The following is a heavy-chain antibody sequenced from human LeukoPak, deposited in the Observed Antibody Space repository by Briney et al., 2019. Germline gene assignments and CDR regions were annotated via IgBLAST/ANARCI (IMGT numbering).Heavy chain of an antibody. D-gene: IGHD3-10*01. Sequence: GGSLRLSCAASGFTLSTYWMHWVRQAPGKGLVWVSRINSDGSNTTYADSVRGRFTISRDNAKNTLYLQKNSLRVEDTAVYYCVAGSSTLRGQGTLVTVSS. J-gene: IGHJ4*02. CDR1: GFTLSTYW. CDR3: VAGSSTL. CDR2: INSDGSNT. V-gene: IGHV3-74*01.